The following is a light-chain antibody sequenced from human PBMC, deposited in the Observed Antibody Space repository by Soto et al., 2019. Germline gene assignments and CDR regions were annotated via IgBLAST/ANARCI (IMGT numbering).Light chain of an antibody. J-gene: IGKJ1*01. CDR2: DAS. CDR3: QQHNSYSWT. V-gene: IGKV1-5*01. CDR1: PSISSW. Sequence: DIQMTQAPSTLSASVGDRVTITCRASPSISSWLAWYQQKPGKAPKLLIYDASSLVSGVPSRFSGSGSGTEFTLPISSLQPDDFATYGCQQHNSYSWTFGQGTKVEIK.